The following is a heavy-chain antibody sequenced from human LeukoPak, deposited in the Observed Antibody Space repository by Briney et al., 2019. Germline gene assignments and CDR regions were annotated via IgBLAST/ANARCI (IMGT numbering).Heavy chain of an antibody. CDR2: INPKNGKT. CDR3: ARGLAPYSYEYSGHDPYYYYNMDV. CDR1: GYTFSTST. J-gene: IGHJ6*03. Sequence: ASVKVSCKASGYTFSTSTISWVRQAAGQGLEWMGRINPKNGKTSYAQKFQDRVTMTENTSTSTAYMELSSLRSEDTAVYYCARGLAPYSYEYSGHDPYYYYNMDVWGKGTTVIISS. V-gene: IGHV1-8*01. D-gene: IGHD3-22*01.